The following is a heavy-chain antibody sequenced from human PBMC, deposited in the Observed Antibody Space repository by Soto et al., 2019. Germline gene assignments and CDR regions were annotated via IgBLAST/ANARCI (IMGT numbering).Heavy chain of an antibody. CDR1: GGSISSGDYY. J-gene: IGHJ4*02. V-gene: IGHV4-30-4*01. Sequence: TSQTLSLTCTVSGGSISSGDYYWSWIRQPPGKGLEWIGYIYYSGSTYYNPSLKSRVTISVDTSKNQFSLKLSSVTAADTAVYYCARAVRGSYYAYWGQGTLVTVSS. D-gene: IGHD1-26*01. CDR3: ARAVRGSYYAY. CDR2: IYYSGST.